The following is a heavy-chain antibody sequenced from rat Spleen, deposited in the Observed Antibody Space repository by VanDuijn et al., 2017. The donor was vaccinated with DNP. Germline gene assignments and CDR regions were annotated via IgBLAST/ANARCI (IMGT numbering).Heavy chain of an antibody. CDR3: ARQLWY. D-gene: IGHD3-2*01. CDR1: GFTFSNYD. CDR2: ISSSGGST. V-gene: IGHV5S23*01. J-gene: IGHJ2*01. Sequence: EVQLVESGGGLVRPGNSLRLSCAASGFTFSNYDMAWVRQAPTKGLEWVASISSSGGSTYYRDSVKGRFTVSRDNAKSTLYLQMDSLRSEDTATYYCARQLWYWGQGVMVTVSS.